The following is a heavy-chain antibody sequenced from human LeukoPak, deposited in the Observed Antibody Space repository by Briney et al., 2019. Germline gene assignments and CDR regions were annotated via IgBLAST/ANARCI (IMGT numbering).Heavy chain of an antibody. D-gene: IGHD4-11*01. Sequence: GESLKISCKGSGYSFSTFWIGWVSQMPGKGLEWMGIIYPGDSDTRYSPSFQGQVTISADKSISTAYLQWSSLKASDTAMYYCARDNSNYFDCWGQGTLVTVSS. CDR3: ARDNSNYFDC. J-gene: IGHJ4*02. CDR2: IYPGDSDT. CDR1: GYSFSTFW. V-gene: IGHV5-51*01.